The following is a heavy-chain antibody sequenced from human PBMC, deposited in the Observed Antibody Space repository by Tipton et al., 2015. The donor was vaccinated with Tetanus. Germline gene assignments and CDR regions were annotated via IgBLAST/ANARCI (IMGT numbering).Heavy chain of an antibody. V-gene: IGHV1-2*02. CDR3: ATSGSFLEVEYFQH. CDR1: GYY. J-gene: IGHJ1*01. D-gene: IGHD1-26*01. CDR2: INPKSGGT. Sequence: QLVQSGAEVKKPGASVKVSCKASGYYVHWVRQAPGQGLEWMGWINPKSGGTSYAQKFQGRVTMARDTSISTAYMEWSWLTSDDTAVYYCATSGSFLEVEYFQHWGQGTLVTVSS.